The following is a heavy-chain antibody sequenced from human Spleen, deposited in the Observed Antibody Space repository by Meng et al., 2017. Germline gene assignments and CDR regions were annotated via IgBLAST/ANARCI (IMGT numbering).Heavy chain of an antibody. J-gene: IGHJ4*02. D-gene: IGHD6-13*01. CDR2: IKRNSDGGTI. Sequence: GRLWWVGEGLVRPGGSLRLSCVASGLSFTDAWMSWVRQAPGKGLEWVGRIKRNSDGGTIDYAAPVKGRFTISRDDSKNTLYLQMDSLITEDTAVYFCATGAAAADHWGQGTLVTVSS. CDR1: GLSFTDAW. CDR3: ATGAAAADH. V-gene: IGHV3-15*01.